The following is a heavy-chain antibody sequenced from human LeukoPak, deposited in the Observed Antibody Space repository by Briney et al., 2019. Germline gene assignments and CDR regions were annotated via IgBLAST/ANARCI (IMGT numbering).Heavy chain of an antibody. Sequence: GGSLRLSCAASGFTFSSYAMHWVRQAPGKGLEWVAVISYDGSNKYYADSVKGRFTISRDNSKNTLYLQMNSLRAEDTAVYYCARGSRLTMIVVVTGIDIWGQGTMVTVSS. J-gene: IGHJ3*02. V-gene: IGHV3-30*04. CDR1: GFTFSSYA. D-gene: IGHD3-22*01. CDR2: ISYDGSNK. CDR3: ARGSRLTMIVVVTGIDI.